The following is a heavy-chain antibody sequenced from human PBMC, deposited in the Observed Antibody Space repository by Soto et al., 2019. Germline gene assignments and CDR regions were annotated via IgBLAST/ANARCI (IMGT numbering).Heavy chain of an antibody. Sequence: QVQLVQSGAEVKKPGASVKVSCKASGYTFTGYYMHWVRQAPGQGLEWMGWINPNSGGTNYAQKFHDWLTRTRDTTISTAYMELSRLRPDDTAVYYCARASIAVAGTSYLGRIYYYGMDVWGQGTTVIVSS. CDR3: ARASIAVAGTSYLGRIYYYGMDV. CDR2: INPNSGGT. J-gene: IGHJ6*02. D-gene: IGHD6-19*01. V-gene: IGHV1-2*04. CDR1: GYTFTGYY.